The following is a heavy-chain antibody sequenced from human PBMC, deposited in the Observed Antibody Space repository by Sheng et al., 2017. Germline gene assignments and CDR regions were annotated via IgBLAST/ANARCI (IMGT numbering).Heavy chain of an antibody. CDR2: ISISGSTT. J-gene: IGHJ6*02. D-gene: IGHD6-19*01. Sequence: EVQLVESGGGLVRPGGSLRLSCAASGFTFSSTEMNWVRQAPGKGLEWVSYISISGSTTYYADSVKGRFTISRDNAKNSLYLQANSLRAEDTAVYYCAKESSRSALAGTRRYYGMDVWGQGT. CDR1: GFTFSSTE. CDR3: AKESSRSALAGTRRYYGMDV. V-gene: IGHV3-48*03.